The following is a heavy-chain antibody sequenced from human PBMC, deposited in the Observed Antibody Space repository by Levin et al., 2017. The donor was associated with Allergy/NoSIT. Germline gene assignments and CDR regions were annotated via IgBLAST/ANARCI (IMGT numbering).Heavy chain of an antibody. J-gene: IGHJ6*01. CDR3: ARFPNNYQLLENTTKEFYYGLDV. V-gene: IGHV1-2*02. Sequence: ASVKVSCKASGYTFTGYYVHWVRQAPGQGLEWMGWIDPFSGDTNYAQKFQGKVTMTRDTMNTAYLELSRLRSDDTAVYYCARFPNNYQLLENTTKEFYYGLDVWGQGTTV. CDR1: GYTFTGYY. D-gene: IGHD2-2*01. CDR2: IDPFSGDT.